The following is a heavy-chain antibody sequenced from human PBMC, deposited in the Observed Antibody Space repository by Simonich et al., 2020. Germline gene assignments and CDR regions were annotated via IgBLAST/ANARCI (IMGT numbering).Heavy chain of an antibody. J-gene: IGHJ4*02. CDR3: VRPDSVYDYFDY. CDR2: IYPGDTVT. Sequence: EVQLVQSGTEVKKPGESLKISCKGSGYRFTSCWIGWVGQMTGKVLEWLRIIYPGDTVTRYTPTFQCQVTIAADKSISTAYLQWSSLKASDTAMYYCVRPDSVYDYFDYWGQGTLVTVSS. V-gene: IGHV5-51*03. CDR1: GYRFTSCW. D-gene: IGHD5-12*01.